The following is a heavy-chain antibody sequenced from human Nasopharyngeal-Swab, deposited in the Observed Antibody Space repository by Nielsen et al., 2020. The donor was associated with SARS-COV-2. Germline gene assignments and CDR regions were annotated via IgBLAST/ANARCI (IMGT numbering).Heavy chain of an antibody. D-gene: IGHD3-10*01. CDR1: GFTFSSYW. J-gene: IGHJ4*02. CDR2: INSDGSST. CDR3: ARGDGSADY. V-gene: IGHV3-74*01. Sequence: GESLKISCAASGFTFSSYWMHWIRQAPGKGLVWVSRINSDGSSTSYADSVKGRFTISRDNAKNTLYLQMNSLRAEDTAVYYCARGDGSADYWGQGTLVTVSP.